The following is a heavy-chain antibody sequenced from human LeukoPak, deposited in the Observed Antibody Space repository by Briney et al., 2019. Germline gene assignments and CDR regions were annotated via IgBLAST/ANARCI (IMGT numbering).Heavy chain of an antibody. Sequence: SVKVSCKASGGTFSSYAISWVRQAPGQGLEWMGGIIPIFGTANYAQKFQGRVTITADESTSTAYMELSSLRSEDTAVYYCAREPGIAVAGYAFDYWGREPWSPSPQ. CDR2: IIPIFGTA. CDR3: AREPGIAVAGYAFDY. J-gene: IGHJ4*02. V-gene: IGHV1-69*13. CDR1: GGTFSSYA. D-gene: IGHD6-19*01.